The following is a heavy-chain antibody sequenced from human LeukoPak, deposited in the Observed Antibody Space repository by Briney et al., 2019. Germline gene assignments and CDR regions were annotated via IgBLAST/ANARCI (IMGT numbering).Heavy chain of an antibody. V-gene: IGHV4-4*02. CDR2: ISLAGQT. CDR1: GGSISGTNW. D-gene: IGHD1-26*01. J-gene: IGHJ4*02. CDR3: SRESGPFCPFGY. Sequence: SETLSLTCGVSGGSISGTNWWSWVRQPPGQGLEWIGEISLAGQTNYNPSLNGRVTMSLDKSSNHLSLHLTSVTAADTATYFCSRESGPFCPFGYWGQGTLVTVSS.